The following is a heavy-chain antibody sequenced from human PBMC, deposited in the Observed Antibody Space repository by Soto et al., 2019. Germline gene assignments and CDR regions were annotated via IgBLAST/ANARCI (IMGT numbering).Heavy chain of an antibody. CDR2: IYHSGIT. D-gene: IGHD4-17*01. V-gene: IGHV4-4*02. CDR3: ARPRGAVRWLDS. J-gene: IGHJ5*01. Sequence: SETLSLTCAVSGGSIISSNWWSWVRQPPGKGLEWIGEIYHSGITTYRPSLKSRVSISVDKSKNNFFLNLTSATAADTAVYYCARPRGAVRWLDSWGQGPLVTVSS. CDR1: GGSIISSNW.